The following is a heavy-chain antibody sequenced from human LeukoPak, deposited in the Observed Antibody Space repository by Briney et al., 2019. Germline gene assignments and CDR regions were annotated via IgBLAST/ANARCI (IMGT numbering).Heavy chain of an antibody. Sequence: SGPALVKPTQTLTLTCTFSGFSLSTSKMGVNWIRQPLVKALERFTRIDWDDDKYYSTSLKTRPNNSKDTSKIQVVLTMTNMDPVDTATYYCARILAGPDYFDYWGQGTLVTVSS. CDR1: GFSLSTSKMG. V-gene: IGHV2-70*10. CDR3: ARILAGPDYFDY. J-gene: IGHJ4*02. CDR2: IDWDDDK.